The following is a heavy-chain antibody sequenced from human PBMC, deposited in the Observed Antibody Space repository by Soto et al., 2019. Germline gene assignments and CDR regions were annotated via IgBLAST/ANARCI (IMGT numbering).Heavy chain of an antibody. CDR3: ARALRYYYDSSGYYPGASYYYYGMDV. Sequence: SVRVSCKASGGTFSSYAISWVRQAPGQGLEWMGGIIPIFGTANYAQKFQGRVTITADESTSTAYMELSSLRSEDTAVYYCARALRYYYDSSGYYPGASYYYYGMDVWGQGTTVTVSS. CDR2: IIPIFGTA. CDR1: GGTFSSYA. J-gene: IGHJ6*02. D-gene: IGHD3-22*01. V-gene: IGHV1-69*13.